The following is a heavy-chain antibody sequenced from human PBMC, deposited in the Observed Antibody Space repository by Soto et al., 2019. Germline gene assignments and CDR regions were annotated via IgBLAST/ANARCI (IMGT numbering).Heavy chain of an antibody. J-gene: IGHJ4*02. CDR3: ASSSGYYGNYYFDY. D-gene: IGHD3-22*01. Sequence: SETLSLTCTVSGGSISSYYWSWIRQPPGKGLEWIGYIYYSGSTNYNTSLKSRVTISVDTSKNQFSLKLISVTAADTAVYYCASSSGYYGNYYFDYWGQGTLVTVS. CDR2: IYYSGST. CDR1: GGSISSYY. V-gene: IGHV4-59*01.